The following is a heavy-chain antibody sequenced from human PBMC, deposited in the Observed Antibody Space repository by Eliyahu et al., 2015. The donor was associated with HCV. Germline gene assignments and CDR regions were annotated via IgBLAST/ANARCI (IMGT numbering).Heavy chain of an antibody. CDR1: GGXFSSXA. CDR2: IXPILXIA. CDR3: ARATRPEDPYGDSFVPPAWFDP. D-gene: IGHD4-17*01. J-gene: IGHJ5*02. V-gene: IGHV1-69*04. Sequence: QVQLVQSGAEVKKPGSSVKVSCKASGGXFSSXAXSWVXQAPGQGLEXRGRIXPILXIANYAQKFQGRVTITADKSTSTAYMELSSLRSEDTAVYYCARATRPEDPYGDSFVPPAWFDPWGQGTLVTVSS.